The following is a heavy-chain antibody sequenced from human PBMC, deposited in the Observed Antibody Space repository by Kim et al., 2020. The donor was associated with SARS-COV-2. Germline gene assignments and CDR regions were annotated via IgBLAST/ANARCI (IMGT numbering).Heavy chain of an antibody. D-gene: IGHD3-3*01. J-gene: IGHJ6*02. CDR1: GYTFTGYY. V-gene: IGHV1-2*02. Sequence: ASVKVSCKASGYTFTGYYMHWVRQAPGQGLEWMGWINPNSGGTNYAQKFQGRVTMTRDTSISTAYMELSRLRSGDTAVYYCAREEHTIFGVVITNGMDVWGQGTTVTVSS. CDR2: INPNSGGT. CDR3: AREEHTIFGVVITNGMDV.